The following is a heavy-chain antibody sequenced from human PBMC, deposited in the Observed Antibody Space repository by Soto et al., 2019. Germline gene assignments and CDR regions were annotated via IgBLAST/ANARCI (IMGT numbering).Heavy chain of an antibody. D-gene: IGHD6-25*01. V-gene: IGHV3-23*01. CDR1: GFTFSSYV. CDR2: ISNSGSEI. CDR3: VRRGYNWQFSDY. Sequence: LRLSCAASGFTFSSYVMSWVRQAPGKGLEWVSSISNSGSEIFYAASVKGRFTISRDSSKNTLYLEMSSLRPEDTAGYYCVRRGYNWQFSDYWGQGTLVTVSS. J-gene: IGHJ4*02.